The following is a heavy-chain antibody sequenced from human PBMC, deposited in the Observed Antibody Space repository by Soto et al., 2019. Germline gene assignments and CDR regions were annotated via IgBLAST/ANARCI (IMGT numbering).Heavy chain of an antibody. CDR1: GYTFTSYD. Sequence: QVQLVQSGAEVKKPGASVKVSCKASGYTFTSYDINWVRQATGQGLEWMGWMNPNSGNTGYAQKFQGRVTIASNTTISTAYMELSRLGSEDTAVYFCARELTSRALDYWGEGTLVTVSS. V-gene: IGHV1-8*01. J-gene: IGHJ4*02. D-gene: IGHD3-16*01. CDR2: MNPNSGNT. CDR3: ARELTSRALDY.